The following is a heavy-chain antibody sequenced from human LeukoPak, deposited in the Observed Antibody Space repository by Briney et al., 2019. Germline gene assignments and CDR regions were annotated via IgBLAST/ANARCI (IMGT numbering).Heavy chain of an antibody. CDR2: INPSGGST. V-gene: IGHV1-46*01. CDR3: AREGPVVDRYCSSTSCYGLPDY. CDR1: GYTFTSYY. J-gene: IGHJ4*02. D-gene: IGHD2-2*01. Sequence: ASVKASCKASGYTFTSYYMHWVRQAPGQGLEWMGIINPSGGSTSYAQKFQGRVTMTRDTSTSTVYMELSSLRSEDTAVYYCAREGPVVDRYCSSTSCYGLPDYWGQGTLVTVSS.